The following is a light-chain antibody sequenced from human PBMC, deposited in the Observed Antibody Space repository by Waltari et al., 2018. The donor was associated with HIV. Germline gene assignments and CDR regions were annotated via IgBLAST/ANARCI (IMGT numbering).Light chain of an antibody. CDR2: ATS. J-gene: IGKJ1*01. CDR1: QPVSSW. Sequence: DIQLPQSPSSASASVGDRVTIPCRASQPVSSWLTWYQQKPGKSPDLLIYATSILQSGVPSRFSGSGSGTNFTLTITSLQPEDFASYYCQQANSFPWTFGQGTKVEIK. V-gene: IGKV1-12*01. CDR3: QQANSFPWT.